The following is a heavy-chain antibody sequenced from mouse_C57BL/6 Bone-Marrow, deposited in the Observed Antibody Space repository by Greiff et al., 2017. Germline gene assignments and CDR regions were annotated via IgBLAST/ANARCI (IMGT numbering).Heavy chain of an antibody. J-gene: IGHJ3*01. V-gene: IGHV1-11*01. D-gene: IGHD2-5*01. CDR1: GYTFTDHI. CDR2: IYPVSGET. CDR3: ARTLYSNYGAY. Sequence: VQLQQSGAELASPGASVTLSCKASGYTFTDHIMNWVKKRPGQGLEWIGRIYPVSGETNYNQKFMGKSTLTVDKSSSTAYMQLSSLTSEDSAVYYCARTLYSNYGAYWGQGTLVTVSA.